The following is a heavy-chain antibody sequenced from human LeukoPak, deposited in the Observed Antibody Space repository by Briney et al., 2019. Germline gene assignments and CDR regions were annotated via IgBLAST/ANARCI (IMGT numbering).Heavy chain of an antibody. D-gene: IGHD2-2*01. V-gene: IGHV3-7*05. J-gene: IGHJ4*02. Sequence: SGGSLRLSCAASGFTFSSYWMSWVRQAPGKGLEWEANIKQDGSGKYYVDSVKGRFTISRDNAKNSLYLQMNSLRAEDTAVYYCARDQRYCSSSSCPWEPFDYWGQGTLVTVSS. CDR1: GFTFSSYW. CDR2: IKQDGSGK. CDR3: ARDQRYCSSSSCPWEPFDY.